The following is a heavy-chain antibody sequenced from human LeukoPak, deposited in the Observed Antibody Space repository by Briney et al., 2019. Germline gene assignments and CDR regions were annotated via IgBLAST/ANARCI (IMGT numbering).Heavy chain of an antibody. CDR2: ISSRGGST. V-gene: IGHV3-23*01. Sequence: GGSLRLSCAASGFTFTTHAMNWVRQAPGKGLEWVSVISSRGGSTYYADSVKGRFTISGDNSKNTLYLQMNSLRVEDTAVYYCARDWGSGWYFDYWGQGTLVTVSS. J-gene: IGHJ4*02. CDR3: ARDWGSGWYFDY. CDR1: GFTFTTHA. D-gene: IGHD6-19*01.